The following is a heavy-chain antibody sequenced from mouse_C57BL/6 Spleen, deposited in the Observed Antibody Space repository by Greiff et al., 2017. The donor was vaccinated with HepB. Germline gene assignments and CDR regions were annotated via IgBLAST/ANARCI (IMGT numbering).Heavy chain of an antibody. J-gene: IGHJ2*01. CDR3: ARHDYDYDGLDY. CDR1: GFTFSSYT. Sequence: EVQLVESGGGLVKPGGSLKLSCAASGFTFSSYTMSWVRQTPEKRLEWVATISGGGGNTYYPDSVKGRFTISRDNAKNTLYLQMSSLRSEDTALYYCARHDYDYDGLDYWGQGTTLTVSS. V-gene: IGHV5-9*01. D-gene: IGHD2-4*01. CDR2: ISGGGGNT.